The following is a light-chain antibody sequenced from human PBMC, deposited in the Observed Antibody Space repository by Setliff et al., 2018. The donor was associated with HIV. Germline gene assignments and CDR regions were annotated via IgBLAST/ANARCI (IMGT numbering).Light chain of an antibody. CDR2: EVN. J-gene: IGLJ1*01. CDR1: SSDIGTYNF. CDR3: SSYTNYNLAI. V-gene: IGLV2-14*01. Sequence: QSVLTQPASVSGSPGQSITISCTGSSSDIGTYNFVSWYRQYPGEVPKLMIFEVNNRPSGVSNRFSGSKSGNTASLTISGLQPEDEADYYCSSYTNYNLAIFGPGTKVTVL.